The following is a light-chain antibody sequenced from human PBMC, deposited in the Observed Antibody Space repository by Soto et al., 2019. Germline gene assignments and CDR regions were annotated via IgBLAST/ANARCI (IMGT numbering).Light chain of an antibody. V-gene: IGKV1-5*03. CDR1: QSISGW. J-gene: IGKJ1*01. CDR2: KAS. Sequence: DIQMTQSPSILSASVGDRVPITCRASQSISGWLAWYQQKPGKAPKLLIYKASSLKSGVPSRFSGSGSGTEFTLTIRSLQPDDSATYYCQQYHSFPVTFGQGTKVDIK. CDR3: QQYHSFPVT.